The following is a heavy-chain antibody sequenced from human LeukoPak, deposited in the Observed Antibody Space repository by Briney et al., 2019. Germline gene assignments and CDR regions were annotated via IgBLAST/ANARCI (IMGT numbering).Heavy chain of an antibody. CDR2: ITYSGRT. D-gene: IGHD3-10*01. Sequence: SETLSLTCTVSGGSIRNYYWSWIRQPPGKGLEWLGYITYSGRTNYNPSLKSRVTISVDTSMTQFSLRLSSVTAADTAIYYCARHVFTYGEPFDSWGQGTLITVSS. CDR3: ARHVFTYGEPFDS. CDR1: GGSIRNYY. J-gene: IGHJ4*02. V-gene: IGHV4-59*08.